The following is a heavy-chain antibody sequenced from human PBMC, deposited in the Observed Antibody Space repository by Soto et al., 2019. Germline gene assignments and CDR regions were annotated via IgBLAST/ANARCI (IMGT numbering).Heavy chain of an antibody. CDR1: GGSLTRGSYY. CDR3: ARGSHYFDSSGYSPYWYFDL. CDR2: MYYSGHT. Sequence: SETLSLTCTVSGGSLTRGSYYWGWIRQPPGQRLEWLGSMYYSGHTYYNPSLKSRVTIPIDTSKNQFSLQLNSVTAADTAVYYCARGSHYFDSSGYSPYWYFDLWGRGTLVTVSS. J-gene: IGHJ2*01. D-gene: IGHD3-22*01. V-gene: IGHV4-39*07.